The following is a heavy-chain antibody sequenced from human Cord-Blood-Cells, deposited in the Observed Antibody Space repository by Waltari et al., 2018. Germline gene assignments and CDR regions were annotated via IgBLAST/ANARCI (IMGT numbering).Heavy chain of an antibody. D-gene: IGHD7-27*01. CDR3: ASEILSNTFDY. V-gene: IGHV3-74*01. J-gene: IGHJ4*02. CDR2: INSDGSST. Sequence: EVQLVGSGGGLVQPGGSLRLSCAAYGFTFSSYWMPWVRQAPGKGLVWVSRINSDGSSTSYADSVKGRFTISRDNAKNTLYLQMNSLRAEDTAVYYCASEILSNTFDYWGQGTLVTVSS. CDR1: GFTFSSYW.